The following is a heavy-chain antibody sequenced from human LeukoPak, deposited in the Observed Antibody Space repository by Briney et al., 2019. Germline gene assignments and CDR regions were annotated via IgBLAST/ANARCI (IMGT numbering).Heavy chain of an antibody. CDR1: GFSFSDYY. V-gene: IGHV3-11*06. D-gene: IGHD3-10*01. Sequence: GGSLRLSCVASGFSFSDYYMSWIRQAPGKGLEWVSYISSSGSHTNYADSVTGRFTISRNNAKKSLHLQMNSLRAEDTAVYYCAGTNYYGSGSAEYFQHWGQGTLVTVSS. J-gene: IGHJ1*01. CDR2: ISSSGSHT. CDR3: AGTNYYGSGSAEYFQH.